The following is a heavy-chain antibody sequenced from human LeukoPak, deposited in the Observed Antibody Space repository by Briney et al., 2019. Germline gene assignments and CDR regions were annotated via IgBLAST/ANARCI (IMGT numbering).Heavy chain of an antibody. CDR2: IGSSGGGI. D-gene: IGHD7-27*01. J-gene: IGHJ4*02. CDR3: AIDPNWGTHS. CDR1: GFTFSTYT. V-gene: IGHV3-23*01. Sequence: GGSLRLSCAACGFTFSTYTMYWVRHPPGKRLEWVSIIGSSGGGIHYADSVKGRFTISRDNSKNALYLQMNNLRVEDTAVYYCAIDPNWGTHSWGQGVLVTVSS.